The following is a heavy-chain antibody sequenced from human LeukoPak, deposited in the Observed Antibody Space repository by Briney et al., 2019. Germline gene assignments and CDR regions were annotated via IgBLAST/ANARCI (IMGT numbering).Heavy chain of an antibody. J-gene: IGHJ6*02. CDR2: IKQDGSEK. D-gene: IGHD6-6*01. Sequence: GGSLRLSCAASGFTFSSYWMSWVRQAPGKGLEWVANIKQDGSEKYYVDSVKGRFTISRDNAKNTLYLQMNSLRAEDTAVYYCAREQLVPYYYYGMDVWGQGTTVTVSS. V-gene: IGHV3-7*01. CDR3: AREQLVPYYYYGMDV. CDR1: GFTFSSYW.